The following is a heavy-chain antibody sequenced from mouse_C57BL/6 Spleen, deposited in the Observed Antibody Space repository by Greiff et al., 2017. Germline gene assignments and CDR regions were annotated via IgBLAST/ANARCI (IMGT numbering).Heavy chain of an antibody. CDR2: INPNNGGT. D-gene: IGHD2-3*01. V-gene: IGHV1-22*01. Sequence: EVQLQQSGPELVKPGASVKMSCKASGYTFNDYNMHWVKQSHGKSLEWIGYINPNNGGTSYNQKFKGKATLTVNKSSSTAYMELRSLTSEDSAVYYGAIYEGYYVGAMDYWGQGTSVTVSS. CDR1: GYTFNDYN. CDR3: AIYEGYYVGAMDY. J-gene: IGHJ4*01.